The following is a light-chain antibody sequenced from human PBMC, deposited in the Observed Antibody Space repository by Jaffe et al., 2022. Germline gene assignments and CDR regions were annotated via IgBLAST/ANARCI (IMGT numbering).Light chain of an antibody. CDR2: DNN. J-gene: IGLJ1*01. CDR3: GTWDSSLSAWGKGV. Sequence: QSVLTQPPSVSAAPGQKVTISCSGSSSNIGNNYVSWYQQLPGTAPKLLIYDNNKRPSGIPDRFSGSKSGTSATLGITGLQTGDEADYYCGTWDSSLSAWGKGVFGTGTKVTVL. CDR1: SSNIGNNY. V-gene: IGLV1-51*01.